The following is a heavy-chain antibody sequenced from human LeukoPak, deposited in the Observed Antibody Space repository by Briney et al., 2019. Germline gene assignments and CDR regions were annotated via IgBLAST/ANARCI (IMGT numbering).Heavy chain of an antibody. CDR2: TSGSGAST. J-gene: IGHJ5*02. V-gene: IGHV3-23*01. CDR1: GFTFSSYA. D-gene: IGHD6-13*01. Sequence: PGGSLRLSCSASGFTFSSYAMTWVRQAPGKGLEWVSDTSGSGASTYYADSVRGRFTISRDNSKNTLYLKMNSLRVEDTAVFYCAKGLGRRSSSWDMLNHWGQGTLVTVSS. CDR3: AKGLGRRSSSWDMLNH.